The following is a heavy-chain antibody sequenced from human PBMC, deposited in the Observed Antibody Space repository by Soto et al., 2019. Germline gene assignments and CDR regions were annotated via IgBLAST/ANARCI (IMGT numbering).Heavy chain of an antibody. D-gene: IGHD3-3*01. J-gene: IGHJ6*02. CDR1: GGTFSSYA. CDR3: ARDYDFWSGDALSYYGMDV. Sequence: SVKVSCKASGGTFSSYAISWVRQAPGQGLEWMGGIIPIFGTANYAQKFQGRVTITADESTSTAYMELSSLRSEDTAVYYCARDYDFWSGDALSYYGMDVWGQGTTVTVSS. V-gene: IGHV1-69*13. CDR2: IIPIFGTA.